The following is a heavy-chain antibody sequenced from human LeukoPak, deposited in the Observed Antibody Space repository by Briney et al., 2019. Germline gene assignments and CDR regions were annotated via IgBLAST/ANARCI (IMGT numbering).Heavy chain of an antibody. D-gene: IGHD3-22*01. CDR2: IIPIFGTA. V-gene: IGHV1-69*13. Sequence: GASVKVSCKASGGTFSSYAISWVRQAPGQGLEWMGGIIPIFGTANYAQKFQGRVTITADESTSTAYMELSSLRSEDTAVCYCARDGYYDSSGYLFDYWGQGTLVTVSS. CDR1: GGTFSSYA. J-gene: IGHJ4*02. CDR3: ARDGYYDSSGYLFDY.